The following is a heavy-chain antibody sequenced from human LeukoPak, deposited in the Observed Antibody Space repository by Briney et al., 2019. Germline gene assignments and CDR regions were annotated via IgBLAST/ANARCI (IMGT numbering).Heavy chain of an antibody. V-gene: IGHV3-66*01. J-gene: IGHJ4*02. CDR3: ARVAGRKDVDY. D-gene: IGHD6-19*01. CDR2: IYSGGST. Sequence: GSLRLFCGTSGFPVNSHYHGWVRRAPGEGVEWVSVIYSGGSTYYADSVKGRFTISRDNSKNTLYLQMNSLRAEDTAVYYCARVAGRKDVDYWGQGTLVTVSS. CDR1: GFPVNSHY.